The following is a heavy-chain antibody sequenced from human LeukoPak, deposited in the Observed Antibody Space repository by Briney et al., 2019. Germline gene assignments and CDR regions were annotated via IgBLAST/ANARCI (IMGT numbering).Heavy chain of an antibody. CDR3: APGLRYFDWLDYYMDV. J-gene: IGHJ6*03. CDR1: GFTFSSYG. D-gene: IGHD3-9*01. V-gene: IGHV3-30*02. Sequence: GGSLRLSCAASGFTFSSYGMHWVRQAPGKGLEWVSFIRFDGTNKYYADSVKGRFTISRDNSKNTLYLQMNSLRAEDTAVYYCAPGLRYFDWLDYYMDVWGKGTTVTISS. CDR2: IRFDGTNK.